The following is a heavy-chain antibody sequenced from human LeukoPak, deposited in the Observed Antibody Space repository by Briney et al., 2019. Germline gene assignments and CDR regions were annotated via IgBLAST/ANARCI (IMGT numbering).Heavy chain of an antibody. CDR3: ARVYSSGWYEDY. V-gene: IGHV3-30-3*01. D-gene: IGHD6-19*01. CDR1: GFTLSSYA. Sequence: PGRSLRLSCAASGFTLSSYAMHWVRQAPGKGLEWVAVISYDGSNKYYADSVKGRFTISRDNSKNTLYLQMNSLRAEDTAVYYCARVYSSGWYEDYWGQGTLVTVSS. J-gene: IGHJ4*02. CDR2: ISYDGSNK.